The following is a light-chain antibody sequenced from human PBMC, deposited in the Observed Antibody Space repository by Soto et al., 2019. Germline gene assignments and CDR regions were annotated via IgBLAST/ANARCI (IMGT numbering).Light chain of an antibody. Sequence: QSALTQPASVSGSPGQSITIPCTGTSGDVGGYNLVSWYQQHPGKAPKLMIYEVTERPSGVSNRFSGSKSGNTASLTISGLQPDDDADYYCCSYAGNSEVFGTGTKVTV. J-gene: IGLJ1*01. V-gene: IGLV2-23*02. CDR1: SGDVGGYNL. CDR2: EVT. CDR3: CSYAGNSEV.